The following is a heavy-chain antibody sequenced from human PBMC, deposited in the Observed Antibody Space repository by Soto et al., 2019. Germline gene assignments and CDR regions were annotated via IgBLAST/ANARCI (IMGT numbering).Heavy chain of an antibody. CDR2: IYYSXSP. D-gene: IGHD6-13*01. CDR1: SGSINSSSYY. CDR3: ARRGSSSWYGY. J-gene: IGHJ4*02. V-gene: IGHV4-39*01. Sequence: PXXTLSLTCTVSSGSINSSSYYWGWIRQPPGKGLERMAXIYYSXSPYHNTSLKXXVTISADXXTNQFSLKMSSVTAADPAVYYCARRGSSSWYGYWGQGTLVTVSS.